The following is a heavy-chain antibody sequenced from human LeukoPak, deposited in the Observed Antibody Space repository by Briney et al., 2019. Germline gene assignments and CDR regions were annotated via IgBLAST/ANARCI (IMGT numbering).Heavy chain of an antibody. J-gene: IGHJ1*01. V-gene: IGHV3-15*01. Sequence: PGGSLRLSCAASGSTLSRYERKSVRQAPGRGREWVGRIKRKTEGGTTDYAAPVRGKFTISRDELKNTVQLQMNRLKTEDTAVHYCTTDLYSSGGSCYSEDFQHWGQGTLVTVSS. D-gene: IGHD2-15*01. CDR1: GSTLSRYE. CDR2: IKRKTEGGTT. CDR3: TTDLYSSGGSCYSEDFQH.